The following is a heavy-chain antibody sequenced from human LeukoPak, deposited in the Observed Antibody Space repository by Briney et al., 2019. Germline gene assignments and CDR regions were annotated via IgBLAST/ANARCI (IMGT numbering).Heavy chain of an antibody. Sequence: GGSLRLSCAASGFTFSSYAMSWVRQAPGKGLEWVSATSGSGGSTYYADSVKGRFTISRDNSKNTLYLQMNSLRAEDTAVYYCAKDLLPTEVYYFDYWGQGTLVTVSS. D-gene: IGHD2-21*01. CDR1: GFTFSSYA. J-gene: IGHJ4*02. V-gene: IGHV3-23*01. CDR2: TSGSGGST. CDR3: AKDLLPTEVYYFDY.